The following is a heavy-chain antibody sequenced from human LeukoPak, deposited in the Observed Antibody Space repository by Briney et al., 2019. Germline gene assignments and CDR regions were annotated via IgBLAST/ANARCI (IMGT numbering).Heavy chain of an antibody. CDR1: IGSISSSKW. D-gene: IGHD2-2*01. CDR3: ARVHCSSTSCSGGVRYLDGGYFDY. V-gene: IGHV4-4*02. J-gene: IGHJ4*02. Sequence: SETLSLTCSVSIGSISSSKWWSWVRQSPVKGLEWIGEIYLYGTTNYNPSLKSRVTISVDTSKNQFSLKLSSVTAADTAVYYCARVHCSSTSCSGGVRYLDGGYFDYWGQGTLVTVSS. CDR2: IYLYGTT.